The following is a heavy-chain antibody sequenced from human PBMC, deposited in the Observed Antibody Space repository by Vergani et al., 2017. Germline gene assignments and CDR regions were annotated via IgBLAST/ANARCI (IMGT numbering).Heavy chain of an antibody. Sequence: EVHLEESGGGLVQPGGSLRLSCAASGFTFGDYYMAWIRLAPGKGLDWVANINQDGSEKYYVDSVKGRFTISRYNAKNSLYLQMNSLRAEDTAVYYCAREADYSTIYFDHWGLGTLVTVSS. CDR3: AREADYSTIYFDH. CDR1: GFTFGDYY. V-gene: IGHV3-7*01. CDR2: INQDGSEK. J-gene: IGHJ4*02. D-gene: IGHD4-11*01.